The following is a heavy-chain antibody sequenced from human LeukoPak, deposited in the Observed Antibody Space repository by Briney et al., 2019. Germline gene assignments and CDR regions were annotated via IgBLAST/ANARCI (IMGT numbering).Heavy chain of an antibody. CDR3: ASPRGAFDI. CDR1: GGSISSSSYY. V-gene: IGHV4-39*01. J-gene: IGHJ3*02. Sequence: SETLSLTCTVSGGSISSSSYYWGWIRQPPGKGLEWIGSIYYSGSTYYNPSLKSRVTISVDTSKNQCSLKLSAVTAADTAVYYCASPRGAFDIWGQGTMVTVSS. CDR2: IYYSGST.